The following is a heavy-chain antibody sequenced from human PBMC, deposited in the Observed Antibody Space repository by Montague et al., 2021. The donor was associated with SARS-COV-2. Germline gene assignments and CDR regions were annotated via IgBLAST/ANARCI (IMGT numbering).Heavy chain of an antibody. CDR3: ARGLGRPGTIFGVALY. Sequence: SETLSLTCGVYGGSFSGYYWSWIRQPPGKGLKWIGGINYSGSTNYNSSLNSRGTISLDTSKNQFSLKLTSVSAADTAVYYCARGLGRPGTIFGVALYWGQGTLVTVSS. D-gene: IGHD3-3*01. J-gene: IGHJ4*02. CDR1: GGSFSGYY. CDR2: INYSGST. V-gene: IGHV4-34*01.